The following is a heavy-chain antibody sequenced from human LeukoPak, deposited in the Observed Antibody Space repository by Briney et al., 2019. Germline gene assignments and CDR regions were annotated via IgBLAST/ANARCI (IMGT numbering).Heavy chain of an antibody. CDR2: SNPSGGSP. J-gene: IGHJ4*02. CDR1: EYTFTSGY. D-gene: IGHD1-26*01. Sequence: ASVTVSCKASEYTFTSGYIHWVRQAPGRGLEWMGISNPSGGSPRYAQKFQGRITLTRDTSTSTVYMEVSSLRSEDTAVYYCARGVETGGSFDYWGQGTLVTVSS. V-gene: IGHV1-46*01. CDR3: ARGVETGGSFDY.